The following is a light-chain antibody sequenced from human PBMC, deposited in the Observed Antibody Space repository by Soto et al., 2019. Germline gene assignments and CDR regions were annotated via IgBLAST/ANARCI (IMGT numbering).Light chain of an antibody. CDR3: QQYGSSPT. Sequence: EIVLTQSPGTLSLSPVERATLSCRSSQSVSSNYLAWYQQKPDQAPRLVIYDVSGRATGIPDRFSGSGSGTDFHLTISRLEPEDFAVYYGQQYGSSPTFGQGTKVEIK. V-gene: IGKV3-20*01. J-gene: IGKJ1*01. CDR2: DVS. CDR1: QSVSSNY.